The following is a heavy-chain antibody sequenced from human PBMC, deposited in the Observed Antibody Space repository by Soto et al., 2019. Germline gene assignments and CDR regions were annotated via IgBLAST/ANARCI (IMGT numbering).Heavy chain of an antibody. CDR3: TRDWRVTVTTTFL. Sequence: EEQLVESGGGSVQPGRSLRLSCTGSGFTFGDYAVTWFRQAPGKGLERVGFIRSKVYGGTTEYAASVAGRFSISRDDSKSIAYLQMDSLRIEDTALYFCTRDWRVTVTTTFLWGQGTLVTVSA. CDR1: GFTFGDYA. V-gene: IGHV3-49*03. CDR2: IRSKVYGGTT. J-gene: IGHJ4*02. D-gene: IGHD4-17*01.